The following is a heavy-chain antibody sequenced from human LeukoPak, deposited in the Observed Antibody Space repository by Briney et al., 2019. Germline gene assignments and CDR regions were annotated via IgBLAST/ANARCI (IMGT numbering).Heavy chain of an antibody. CDR3: ARDDFRKRAFDI. CDR2: IIPIFGTA. CDR1: GGTFSSYA. V-gene: IGHV1-69*05. J-gene: IGHJ3*02. D-gene: IGHD3-3*01. Sequence: ASVKVSCKASGGTFSSYAISWVRQAPGQGLEWMGGIIPIFGTANYAQKFQGRVTITTDESTSTAYMELSSLRSEDTAVYYCARDDFRKRAFDIWGQGTMVTVST.